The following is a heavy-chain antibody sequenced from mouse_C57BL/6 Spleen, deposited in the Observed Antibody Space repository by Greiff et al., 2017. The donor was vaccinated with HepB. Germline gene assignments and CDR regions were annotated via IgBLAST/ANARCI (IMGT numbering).Heavy chain of an antibody. J-gene: IGHJ2*01. V-gene: IGHV1-77*01. CDR1: GYTFTDYY. Sequence: QVQLQQSGAELVKPGASVKISCKASGYTFTDYYINWVKQRPGQGLEWIGKIGPGSGSTYYNEKFKGKVTLTADKSSSTSYLQLSSLKSEDSAVYFCAREWSYYYFDYWGQGTTLTVAS. CDR3: AREWSYYYFDY. CDR2: IGPGSGST. D-gene: IGHD1-3*01.